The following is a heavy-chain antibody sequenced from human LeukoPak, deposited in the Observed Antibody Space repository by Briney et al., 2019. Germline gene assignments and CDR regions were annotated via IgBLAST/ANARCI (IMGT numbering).Heavy chain of an antibody. Sequence: GGSLRLSCAASGFTFSSYGMHWVRQAPGEGLEWVAVIWFDGSNKYYADSVKGRFTISRDNSKNTLFLQMNSLRAEDTAVYYCATDQVYVPDYWGQGTLVTVSS. CDR3: ATDQVYVPDY. CDR2: IWFDGSNK. J-gene: IGHJ4*02. V-gene: IGHV3-33*01. CDR1: GFTFSSYG. D-gene: IGHD3-16*01.